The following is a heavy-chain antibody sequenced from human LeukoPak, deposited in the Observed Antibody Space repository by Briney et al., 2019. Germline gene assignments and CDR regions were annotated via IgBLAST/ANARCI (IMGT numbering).Heavy chain of an antibody. J-gene: IGHJ4*02. Sequence: GASVKVSCKASGYSFTSYAMQWVRQAPGQRLEWMGWIDAGNGNTRYSQEFQGRVTITRDTSASTAYMELSSLRSEDMAVYYCTRDSGSNQGYFGYWGQGTLVTVSS. D-gene: IGHD1-26*01. CDR2: IDAGNGNT. CDR3: TRDSGSNQGYFGY. V-gene: IGHV1-3*03. CDR1: GYSFTSYA.